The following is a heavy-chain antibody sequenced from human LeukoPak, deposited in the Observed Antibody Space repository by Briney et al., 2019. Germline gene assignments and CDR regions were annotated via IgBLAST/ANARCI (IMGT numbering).Heavy chain of an antibody. V-gene: IGHV3-21*01. D-gene: IGHD1-26*01. Sequence: GGSLRLSCAASGFTFTSYSMNWVRQAPGKGLEWVSSISSSSSYIYYADSVKGRFTISRDNAKNSLYLQMNSLRAEDTAVYYCARISVGATTLFYYFDYWGQGTLVTVSS. CDR1: GFTFTSYS. CDR3: ARISVGATTLFYYFDY. J-gene: IGHJ4*02. CDR2: ISSSSSYI.